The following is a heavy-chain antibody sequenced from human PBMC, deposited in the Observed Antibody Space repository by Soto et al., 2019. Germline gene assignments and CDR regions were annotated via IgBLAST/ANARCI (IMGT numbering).Heavy chain of an antibody. CDR2: ISGSGGST. Sequence: HPGGSLRLSCAASGFTFSSYAMSWVRQAPGKGLEWVSAISGSGGSTYYADSVKGRFTISRDNSKNTLYLQMNSLRAEDTAVYYCATINYDFWSGDRGYFDYWGQRTLVTVSS. V-gene: IGHV3-23*01. D-gene: IGHD3-3*01. CDR3: ATINYDFWSGDRGYFDY. CDR1: GFTFSSYA. J-gene: IGHJ4*02.